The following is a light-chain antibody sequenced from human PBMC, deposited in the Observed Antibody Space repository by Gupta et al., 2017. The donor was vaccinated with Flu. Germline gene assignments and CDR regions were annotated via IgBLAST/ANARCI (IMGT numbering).Light chain of an antibody. CDR3: RQQNSSPTT. J-gene: IGKJ1*01. CDR1: RAITNE. Sequence: DIHMTQSPSSLSASVGDRVTITCRSSRAITNELGWFQQTPGRPPKRLIYGASKLKSGVPSRFSDNGSGTEFSLTITSRQPEDFANYYCRQQNSSPTTFGQGTKVEV. CDR2: GAS. V-gene: IGKV1-17*01.